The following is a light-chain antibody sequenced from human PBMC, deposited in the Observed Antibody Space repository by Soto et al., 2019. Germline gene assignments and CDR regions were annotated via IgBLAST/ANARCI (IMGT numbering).Light chain of an antibody. CDR2: LGS. Sequence: DIVMNQSPLSLPVTPGEPASISCRSSQSLLHSNGYNYLDWYLQKPGQSPQLLIYLGSNRASGVPDRFSGSGSGTDFTLKISRVEAEDVGVYYCMQAIQTPLTFGGGTKVEIK. CDR1: QSLLHSNGYNY. V-gene: IGKV2-28*01. CDR3: MQAIQTPLT. J-gene: IGKJ4*01.